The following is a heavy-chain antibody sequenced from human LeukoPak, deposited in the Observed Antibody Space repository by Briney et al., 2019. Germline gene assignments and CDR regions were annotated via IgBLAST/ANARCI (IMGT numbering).Heavy chain of an antibody. Sequence: GGSLRLSCAASGFTFNHYGMRWVRQAPGKGLEWVAFIRYDASDKYYADSVKGRFTISRDNSKNTLYLQMNSLRADDTAVYYCAKTIAVAAEGWYFDYWGQGILVTVSS. CDR3: AKTIAVAAEGWYFDY. CDR1: GFTFNHYG. J-gene: IGHJ4*02. CDR2: IRYDASDK. V-gene: IGHV3-30*02. D-gene: IGHD6-19*01.